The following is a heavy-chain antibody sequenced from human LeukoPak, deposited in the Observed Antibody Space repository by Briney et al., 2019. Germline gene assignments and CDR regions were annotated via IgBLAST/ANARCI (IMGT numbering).Heavy chain of an antibody. CDR1: GFTFSSYG. CDR2: ISYDGSNK. J-gene: IGHJ4*02. Sequence: TGGSLRLSCAASGFTFSSYGMHWVRQAPGKGLEWVAVISYDGSNKYYADSVKGRFTISRDNSKNTLYLQMNSLRAEDTAVYYCASHFCDYWGQGTLVTVSS. V-gene: IGHV3-30*03. CDR3: ASHFCDY.